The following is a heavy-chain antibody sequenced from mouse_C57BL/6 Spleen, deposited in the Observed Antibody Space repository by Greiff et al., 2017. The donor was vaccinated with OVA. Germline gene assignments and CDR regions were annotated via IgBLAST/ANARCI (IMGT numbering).Heavy chain of an antibody. D-gene: IGHD2-1*01. CDR2: INPNNGGT. CDR1: GYTFTDYN. Sequence: EVQLQQSGPELVKPGASVKIPCKASGYTFTDYNMDWVKQSHGKSLEWIGAINPNNGGTIYNQKFKGKATLTVDKSSSTAYMELRSLTSEDTAVYYCARWGYYGNYGEYFDVWGTGTTVTVSS. CDR3: ARWGYYGNYGEYFDV. J-gene: IGHJ1*03. V-gene: IGHV1-18*01.